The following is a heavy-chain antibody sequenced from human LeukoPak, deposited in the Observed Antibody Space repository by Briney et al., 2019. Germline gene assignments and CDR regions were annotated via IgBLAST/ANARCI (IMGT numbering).Heavy chain of an antibody. V-gene: IGHV4-34*01. J-gene: IGHJ5*02. CDR1: GGSFSGYY. CDR2: INHSGST. Sequence: SETLSLTCAVYGGSFSGYYWSWIRQPPGKGLEWIGEINHSGSTNYNPSLKSRVTISVDTSKNQFSLKLSSVTAADTAVYYCARELCYDFWSGYSRGWFDPWGQGTLVTVSS. CDR3: ARELCYDFWSGYSRGWFDP. D-gene: IGHD3-3*01.